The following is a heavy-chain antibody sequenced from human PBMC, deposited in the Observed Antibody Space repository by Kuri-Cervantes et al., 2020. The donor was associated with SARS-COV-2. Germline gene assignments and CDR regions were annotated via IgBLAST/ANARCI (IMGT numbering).Heavy chain of an antibody. Sequence: GGSLRLSCAASGFTFSSYEMNWVRQAPGKGLEWISYISSSGTTISYADSVKDRFTLSRDNAKNMLFLQMNSLRAEDTAVYYCVRDGDHWNFDYWGQGTLVTVSS. CDR2: ISSSGTTI. CDR1: GFTFSSYE. D-gene: IGHD1-1*01. CDR3: VRDGDHWNFDY. J-gene: IGHJ4*02. V-gene: IGHV3-48*03.